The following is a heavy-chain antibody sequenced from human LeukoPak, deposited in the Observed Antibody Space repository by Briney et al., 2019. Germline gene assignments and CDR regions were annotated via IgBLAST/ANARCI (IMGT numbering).Heavy chain of an antibody. V-gene: IGHV4-30-4*01. CDR3: VRDKWVRAGSSWLHYGMDV. D-gene: IGHD6-13*01. CDR1: GVSLTSDGSC. Sequence: SETLSLTCTVSGVSLTSDGSCWSWIRQPPGKGLAWIGYIYYSGNTYYNPALQNRITISLDTSKNQVSLKLTAADTAVYYCVRDKWVRAGSSWLHYGMDVWGQGTTVTVSS. J-gene: IGHJ6*02. CDR2: IYYSGNT.